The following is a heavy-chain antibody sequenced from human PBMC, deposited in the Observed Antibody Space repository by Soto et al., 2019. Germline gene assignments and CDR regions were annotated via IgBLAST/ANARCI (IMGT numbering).Heavy chain of an antibody. CDR3: ERDYDMLTGYPTHDYYYYGMDV. J-gene: IGHJ6*01. Sequence: QVQLVESGGGVVQPGRSLRLSCAASGFTFSSYAMHWVRQAPGKGLEWVAVISYDGSNKYYADSVKGRFTISRDNSKNTLYLQMNSLSAEDMDVYYCERDYDMLTGYPTHDYYYYGMDVW. D-gene: IGHD3-9*01. V-gene: IGHV3-30-3*01. CDR1: GFTFSSYA. CDR2: ISYDGSNK.